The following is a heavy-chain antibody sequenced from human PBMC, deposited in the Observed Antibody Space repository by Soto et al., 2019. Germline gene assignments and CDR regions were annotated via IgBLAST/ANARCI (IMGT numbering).Heavy chain of an antibody. CDR2: IYYSGST. CDR3: ARQAGALLPNWNYAAHWFDP. J-gene: IGHJ5*02. CDR1: GGSISSSSYY. V-gene: IGHV4-39*01. D-gene: IGHD1-7*01. Sequence: SETLSLTCTVSGGSISSSSYYWGWIRQPPGKGLEWIGSIYYSGSTYYNPSLKSRVTISVDTSKNQFSLKLSSVTAADTAVYYCARQAGALLPNWNYAAHWFDPWGQGTLVTVSS.